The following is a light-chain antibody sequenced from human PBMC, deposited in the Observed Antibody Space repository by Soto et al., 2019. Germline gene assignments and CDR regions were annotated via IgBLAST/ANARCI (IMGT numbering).Light chain of an antibody. Sequence: QSVLTQPASVSGSPGQSITISCIGTSSDIGGYNYVSWYQHHPGKVPKLLIYEVTNRPSGVSDRFSGSKSGNTASLTISGLQAEDEADYYCSSKRDSSTLFVFGTGTKLTVL. CDR3: SSKRDSSTLFV. CDR2: EVT. V-gene: IGLV2-14*01. J-gene: IGLJ1*01. CDR1: SSDIGGYNY.